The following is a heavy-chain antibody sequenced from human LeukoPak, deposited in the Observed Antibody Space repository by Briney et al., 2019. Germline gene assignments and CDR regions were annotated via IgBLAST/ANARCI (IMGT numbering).Heavy chain of an antibody. V-gene: IGHV1-2*02. CDR3: ARAAYGGNSGEFDY. CDR2: INPNSGGT. Sequence: ASVKVSCKASGYTFTGYYMHWVRQAPGQGLEWMGWINPNSGGTNYAQKFQGRVTMTRDTSISTAYMELSRLRSDDTAVYYCARAAYGGNSGEFDYWGQGTLVTVSS. D-gene: IGHD4-23*01. CDR1: GYTFTGYY. J-gene: IGHJ4*02.